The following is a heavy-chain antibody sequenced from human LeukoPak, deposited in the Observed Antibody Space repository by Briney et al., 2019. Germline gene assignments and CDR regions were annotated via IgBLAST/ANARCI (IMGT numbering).Heavy chain of an antibody. Sequence: GGSLRLSCAASGFTFSSYWMSWVRQAPGKGLEWVASIKQDGSEKYYVDSVKGRFTISRDNAKNSLYLQMNSLRAEDTAVYYCARDRGGTTGVCDYWGQGTLVTVSS. CDR3: ARDRGGTTGVCDY. CDR1: GFTFSSYW. CDR2: IKQDGSEK. V-gene: IGHV3-7*01. J-gene: IGHJ4*02. D-gene: IGHD1-7*01.